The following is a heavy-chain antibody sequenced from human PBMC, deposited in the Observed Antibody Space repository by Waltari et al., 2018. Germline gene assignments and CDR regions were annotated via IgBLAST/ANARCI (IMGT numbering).Heavy chain of an antibody. Sequence: QVQLVQSGAEVKKPGSSVKVSCKASGGTFSSYAISWVRQAPGQGLEWMGGIIPILGIANYAQKFQGRVTITADESTSTAYMELSSLRSEDTAVYYCARYLSIAARRSAFDIWGQGTMVTVPS. J-gene: IGHJ3*02. CDR3: ARYLSIAARRSAFDI. CDR2: IIPILGIA. CDR1: GGTFSSYA. V-gene: IGHV1-69*04. D-gene: IGHD6-6*01.